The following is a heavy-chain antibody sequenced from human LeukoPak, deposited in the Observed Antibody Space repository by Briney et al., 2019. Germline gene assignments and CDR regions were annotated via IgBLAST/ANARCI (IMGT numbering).Heavy chain of an antibody. V-gene: IGHV3-23*01. Sequence: GGSLRLSCAASGFTFSSYAMSWVRQAPGKGLEWVSAISGSGGSTYYADSVKGRFTISRDNAKNSLYLQMNSLRAEDTALYYCAKDRGIYDVVVPAAIELPDYWGQGTLVTVSS. CDR1: GFTFSSYA. D-gene: IGHD2-2*02. J-gene: IGHJ4*02. CDR2: ISGSGGST. CDR3: AKDRGIYDVVVPAAIELPDY.